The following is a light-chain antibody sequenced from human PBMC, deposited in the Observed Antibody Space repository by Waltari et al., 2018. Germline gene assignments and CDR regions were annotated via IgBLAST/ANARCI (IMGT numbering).Light chain of an antibody. V-gene: IGLV1-44*01. J-gene: IGLJ3*02. Sequence: QSVLTQPPSASGTPGQRVTISCSGSSSNIGSNTVNWYQQLPGTAPKLLIYSNKPRPSGVPDRVAGSKSGTSASLAISGLQSEDEADYYCAAWDDSLNGSWLFGGGTKLTVL. CDR1: SSNIGSNT. CDR2: SNK. CDR3: AAWDDSLNGSWL.